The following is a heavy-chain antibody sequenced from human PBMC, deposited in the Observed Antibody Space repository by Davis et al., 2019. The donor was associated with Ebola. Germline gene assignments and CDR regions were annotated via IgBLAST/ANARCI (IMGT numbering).Heavy chain of an antibody. CDR3: ARAQPRIQLWLFNWDFVY. CDR1: GGTFSSYA. Sequence: SVKVSCKASGGTFSSYAISWVRQAPGQGLEWMGGIIRIFGTANYAQKFQGRVTITADESTSTAYMELRSLRSDDTAVYYCARAQPRIQLWLFNWDFVYWGQGTLVTVSS. V-gene: IGHV1-69*13. J-gene: IGHJ4*02. CDR2: IIRIFGTA. D-gene: IGHD5-18*01.